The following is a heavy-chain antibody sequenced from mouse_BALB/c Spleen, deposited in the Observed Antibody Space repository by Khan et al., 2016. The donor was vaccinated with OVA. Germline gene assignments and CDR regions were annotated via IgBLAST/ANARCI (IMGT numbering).Heavy chain of an antibody. V-gene: IGHV3-2*02. Sequence: VQLKESGPGLVKPSQSLSLTCTVTGYSITSGYAWNWIRQFPGNKLEWMGYISYSGSTSYNPSLRSRISITRDTSKYQFFLQLNSVTTEDTATYYCARKNYYGYAMDYWGQGTSVTVSS. D-gene: IGHD1-1*01. CDR3: ARKNYYGYAMDY. CDR1: GYSITSGYA. CDR2: ISYSGST. J-gene: IGHJ4*01.